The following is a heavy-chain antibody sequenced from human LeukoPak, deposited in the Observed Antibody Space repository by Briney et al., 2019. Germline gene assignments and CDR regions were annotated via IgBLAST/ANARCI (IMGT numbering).Heavy chain of an antibody. CDR2: ISWNSGSI. D-gene: IGHD2-15*01. CDR1: GFTFDDYA. V-gene: IGHV3-9*01. Sequence: GGSLRLSCAASGFTFDDYAMHWVRQAPGKGLEWVSGISWNSGSIGYADSVKGRFTISRDNAKNSLYLQMNSLRAEDTALYYCAKASLLTFDYWGQGTLVTVSS. CDR3: AKASLLTFDY. J-gene: IGHJ4*02.